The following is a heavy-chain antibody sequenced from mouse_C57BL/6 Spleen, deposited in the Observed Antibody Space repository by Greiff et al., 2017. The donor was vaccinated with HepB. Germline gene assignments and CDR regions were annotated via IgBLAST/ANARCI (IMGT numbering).Heavy chain of an antibody. CDR2: IRSKSSNYAT. V-gene: IGHV10-3*01. CDR1: GFTFNTYA. CDR3: VGADYGSSYEGFAY. J-gene: IGHJ3*01. D-gene: IGHD1-1*01. Sequence: EVKLMESGGGLVQPEGSLKLSCAASGFTFNTYAMHWVRQAPGKGLEWVARIRSKSSNYATYYADSVKDRFTISRDDSQSMLYLQMNNLKTEDTAMYYCVGADYGSSYEGFAYWGQGTLVTVSA.